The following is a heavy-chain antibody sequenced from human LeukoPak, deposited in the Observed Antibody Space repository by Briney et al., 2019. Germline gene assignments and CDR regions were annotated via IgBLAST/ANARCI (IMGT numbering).Heavy chain of an antibody. V-gene: IGHV3-74*01. Sequence: GGSLRLSCAASGFSFSTHWMHWVRQVPGKGLVWVSHIKSDGTSTSYADSVKGRFTISRDNAKSTLYLQMNSLRAEDMAVYYCARGSDWGPRNAFDIWGQGTMVT. CDR2: IKSDGTST. D-gene: IGHD7-27*01. CDR3: ARGSDWGPRNAFDI. CDR1: GFSFSTHW. J-gene: IGHJ3*02.